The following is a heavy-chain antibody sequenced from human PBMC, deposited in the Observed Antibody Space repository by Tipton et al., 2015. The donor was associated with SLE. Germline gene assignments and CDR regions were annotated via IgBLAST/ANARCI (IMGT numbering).Heavy chain of an antibody. J-gene: IGHJ6*03. D-gene: IGHD7-27*01. CDR2: IYYRGNT. CDR3: AREGLGTSYYYYMDV. Sequence: TLSLTCTVSNVSISSSTYYWGWIRQPPGKGLEWIGSIYYRGNTYYNPSLKSRVTISVDTSKNQLSLKLNSVTAADTAVYYCAREGLGTSYYYYMDVWGKGTTVTVSS. V-gene: IGHV4-39*07. CDR1: NVSISSSTYY.